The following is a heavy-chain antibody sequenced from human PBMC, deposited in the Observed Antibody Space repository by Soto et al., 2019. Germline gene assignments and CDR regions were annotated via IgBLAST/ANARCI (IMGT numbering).Heavy chain of an antibody. D-gene: IGHD2-2*03. J-gene: IGHJ5*02. CDR1: GFTFINFA. CDR3: GKVLDPHFRGRSHRWFDP. V-gene: IGHV3-23*04. Sequence: EVQLVESGGGLVHPEGSLRLSCAASGFTFINFAMTWVRQAPGKGLEWVAAISGNGMSTYYADSVKGRFTISRDNSKDTVHLQMHSLQTDDTAVYYCGKVLDPHFRGRSHRWFDPWGQGVLVTVSS. CDR2: ISGNGMST.